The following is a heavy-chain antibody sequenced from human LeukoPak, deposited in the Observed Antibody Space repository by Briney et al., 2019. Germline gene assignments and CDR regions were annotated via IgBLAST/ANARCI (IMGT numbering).Heavy chain of an antibody. CDR1: GGSISSHY. V-gene: IGHV4-4*07. CDR3: ARQIVGATVYYFDC. Sequence: PSETLSLTCTVSGGSISSHYWSWIRQPAGKGLEWIGRIYTSGSTNYNPSLKSRVTISVDTSKNQFSLKLSSVTAADTAVYYCARQIVGATVYYFDCWGQGTLVTVSS. CDR2: IYTSGST. J-gene: IGHJ4*02. D-gene: IGHD1-26*01.